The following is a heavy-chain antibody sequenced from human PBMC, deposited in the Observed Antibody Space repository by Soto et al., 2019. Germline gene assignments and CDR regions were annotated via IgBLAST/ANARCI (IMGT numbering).Heavy chain of an antibody. J-gene: IGHJ3*02. CDR2: ISGGGGST. CDR1: GFTFSNYA. D-gene: IGHD2-2*01. Sequence: EVQLLESGGGLVQPGGSLRLSCAASGFTFSNYAMSWVRQAPGKGLEWVSTISGGGGSTCYADSVKGRFTISRDNSKNTLYLQMNSLRAEDTAVYYCAKDKGYCSSISCYGAFDIWGQGTMVTVSS. V-gene: IGHV3-23*01. CDR3: AKDKGYCSSISCYGAFDI.